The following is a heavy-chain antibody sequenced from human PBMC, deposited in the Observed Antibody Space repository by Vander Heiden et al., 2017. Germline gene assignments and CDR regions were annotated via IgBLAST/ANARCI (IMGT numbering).Heavy chain of an antibody. J-gene: IGHJ4*02. CDR1: GFTFSVSA. Sequence: EVRLVESGGGLVQPGGSLKLSCPASGFTFSVSAMNWVRQASGKGLEWVGRIRSKANSSATAYAASVKGRFTISRDDSKNTAYLQMNSLKTEDTAVYYCLTASYSSGWYFFDYWGQGTLVTVSS. D-gene: IGHD6-19*01. V-gene: IGHV3-73*01. CDR2: IRSKANSSAT. CDR3: LTASYSSGWYFFDY.